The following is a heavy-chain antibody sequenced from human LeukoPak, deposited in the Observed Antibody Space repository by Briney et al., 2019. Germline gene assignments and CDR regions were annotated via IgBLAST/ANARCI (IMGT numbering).Heavy chain of an antibody. V-gene: IGHV4-34*01. CDR2: INHSGST. D-gene: IGHD6-13*01. Sequence: SETLSLTCAVYGGSFSGYYWSSIRQPPGKGLEWIGEINHSGSTNYNPSLKSRVTISVDTSKNQFSLKLSSVTAADTAVYYCARGSSSSWYWFDPWGQGTLVTVSS. CDR3: ARGSSSSWYWFDP. CDR1: GGSFSGYY. J-gene: IGHJ5*02.